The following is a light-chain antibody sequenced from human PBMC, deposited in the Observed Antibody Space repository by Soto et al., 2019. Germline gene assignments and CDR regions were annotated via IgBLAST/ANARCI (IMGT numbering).Light chain of an antibody. V-gene: IGLV2-8*01. CDR1: SSDVGGYNY. J-gene: IGLJ1*01. CDR3: SSYAASNNYV. CDR2: EVS. Sequence: QSVLTQPPSVSGSPGQSVTISCTGTSSDVGGYNYVSWYQQNPGKAPQLIIYEVSKRPSGVPDRFSGSKSGNTASLTVSGLQAEDEADYYCSSYAASNNYVFGSGTKVTVL.